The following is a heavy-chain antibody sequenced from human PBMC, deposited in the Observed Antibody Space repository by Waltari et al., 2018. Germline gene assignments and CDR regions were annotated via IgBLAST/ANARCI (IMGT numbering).Heavy chain of an antibody. D-gene: IGHD3-3*01. CDR3: ARLLRFLRGGLGGDFDY. CDR2: INPNSGGT. Sequence: QVQLVQSGAEVKQPGASVKVSCKASGYTFTGYYMHWVRQAPGQGLEWMGWINPNSGGTNYAQKFQGRVTMTRDTSISTAYMELSRLRSDDTAVYYCARLLRFLRGGLGGDFDYWGQGTLVTVSS. V-gene: IGHV1-2*02. CDR1: GYTFTGYY. J-gene: IGHJ4*02.